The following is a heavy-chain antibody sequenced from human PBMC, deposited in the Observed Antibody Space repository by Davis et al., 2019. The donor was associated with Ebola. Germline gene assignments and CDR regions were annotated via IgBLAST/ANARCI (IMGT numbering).Heavy chain of an antibody. Sequence: AASVKVSCKASGYTFTGYYMHWVRQAPGQGLEWMGRINPNSGGTDYAQKFQGRVTLTRDTSISTAYMELSRLRSDDAALYYCARGRTSNSNNWFDPWGQGTLVTVSS. D-gene: IGHD4-11*01. CDR3: ARGRTSNSNNWFDP. J-gene: IGHJ5*02. V-gene: IGHV1-2*06. CDR2: INPNSGGT. CDR1: GYTFTGYY.